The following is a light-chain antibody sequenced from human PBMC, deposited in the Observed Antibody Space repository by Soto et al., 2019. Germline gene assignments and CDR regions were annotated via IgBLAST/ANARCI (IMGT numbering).Light chain of an antibody. Sequence: EIVLTQSPGTLSLSPGERATLSCRASQSTGYYLAWYQEKPGQAPRLLIYDASIRATGIPDRFSGSGSETEFTLTISSLQSEDYAIYYCQQYNNWPPWTFGQGTKVDIK. CDR2: DAS. CDR1: QSTGYY. CDR3: QQYNNWPPWT. J-gene: IGKJ1*01. V-gene: IGKV3-15*01.